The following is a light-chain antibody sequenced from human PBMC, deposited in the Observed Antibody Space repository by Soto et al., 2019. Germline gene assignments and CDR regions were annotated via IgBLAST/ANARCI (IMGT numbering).Light chain of an antibody. CDR3: MIWYSRVWV. V-gene: IGLV5-45*03. J-gene: IGLJ3*02. CDR1: SGINVGTYR. CDR2: YKSDSDR. Sequence: QSVLTQPSSLSASPGASASLTCTLRSGINVGTYRIYWYQQKPGSPPQYLLRYKSDSDRQQGSGVPSRFSGSTDASANAGILLISGLQSEDEADYYCMIWYSRVWVFGGGTKLTVL.